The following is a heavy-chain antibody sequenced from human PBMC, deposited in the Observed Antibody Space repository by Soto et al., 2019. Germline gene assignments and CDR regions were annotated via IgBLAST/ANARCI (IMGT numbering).Heavy chain of an antibody. J-gene: IGHJ4*02. CDR1: GFTFENYG. CDR3: VRGRFSASGPFDY. CDR2: INWNGDST. D-gene: IGHD2-21*01. V-gene: IGHV3-20*04. Sequence: GGSLRLSCVASGFTFENYGMSWVRQVPGKGLEWVSGINWNGDSTYYADSVKGQFTISRDNAKNSLSLQMNSLRADDTAFYYCVRGRFSASGPFDYWGQGT.